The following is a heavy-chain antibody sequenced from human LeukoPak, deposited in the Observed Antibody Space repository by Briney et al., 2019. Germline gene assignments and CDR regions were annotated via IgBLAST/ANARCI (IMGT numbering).Heavy chain of an antibody. Sequence: GGSLRLSCAASGFTFSDYYMSWIRQAPGKGLEWVSYISSSGSTIYYADSVKGRFTISRDNAKNSLYLQMNSLRAEDTDVYYCARERFLGKGRPRVYFHYGRQGHLVSVFS. CDR3: ARERFLGKGRPRVYFHY. J-gene: IGHJ4*02. CDR2: ISSSGSTI. D-gene: IGHD3-16*01. V-gene: IGHV3-11*01. CDR1: GFTFSDYY.